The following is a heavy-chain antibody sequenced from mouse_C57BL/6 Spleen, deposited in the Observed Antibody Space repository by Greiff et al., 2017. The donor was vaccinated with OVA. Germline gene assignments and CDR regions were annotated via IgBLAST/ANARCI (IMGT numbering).Heavy chain of an antibody. Sequence: VQLQQPGAELVRPGSSVKLSCKASGYTFTSYWMDWVKQRPGQGLEWIGNIYPSDSETHYNQKFKDKATLTVDKSSSTAYMQLSSLTSEDSAVYYCARSELGDYFDYWGQGTTLTVSS. CDR3: ARSELGDYFDY. CDR2: IYPSDSET. CDR1: GYTFTSYW. D-gene: IGHD4-1*01. J-gene: IGHJ2*01. V-gene: IGHV1-61*01.